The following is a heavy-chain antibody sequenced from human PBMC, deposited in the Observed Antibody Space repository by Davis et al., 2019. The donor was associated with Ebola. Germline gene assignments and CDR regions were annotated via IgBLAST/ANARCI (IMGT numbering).Heavy chain of an antibody. Sequence: GESLKISCAASGFTFSSYAMHWVRQAPGKGLEWVAVISYDGSNKYYADSVKGRFTISRDNSKNTLYLQMNSLRAEDTAVYYCARSGTMIDLEYFQHWGQGTLVTVSS. V-gene: IGHV3-30-3*01. CDR1: GFTFSSYA. CDR2: ISYDGSNK. J-gene: IGHJ1*01. D-gene: IGHD3-22*01. CDR3: ARSGTMIDLEYFQH.